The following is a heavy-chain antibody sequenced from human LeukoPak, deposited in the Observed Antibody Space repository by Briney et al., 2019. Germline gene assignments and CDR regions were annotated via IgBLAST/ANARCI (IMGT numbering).Heavy chain of an antibody. Sequence: GESLKISCKGSGYSFTSYWIGWVRQMPGKGLEWMGIIYPGDSDTRYSPSFQGQVTISADKSISTAYLQWSSLKASDTAMYYCARRRYCSGGSCSRPYYFDYWGQGTLVTVSS. J-gene: IGHJ4*02. CDR3: ARRRYCSGGSCSRPYYFDY. CDR2: IYPGDSDT. D-gene: IGHD2-15*01. V-gene: IGHV5-51*01. CDR1: GYSFTSYW.